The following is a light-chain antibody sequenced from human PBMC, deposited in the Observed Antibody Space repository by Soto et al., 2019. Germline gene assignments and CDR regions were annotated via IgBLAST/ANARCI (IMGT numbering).Light chain of an antibody. CDR1: NSDVNY. CDR2: EVI. J-gene: IGLJ1*01. CDR3: SSSTSSNTFV. Sequence: QSALTQPASVSGAPGQSNTISCTGTNSDVNYVSWHQQHPGKAPKLMIYEVINRSSGVSSRFSGSKSGNTASLTISGLQAEDEADYYSSSSTSSNTFVFGTGTKLTVL. V-gene: IGLV2-14*01.